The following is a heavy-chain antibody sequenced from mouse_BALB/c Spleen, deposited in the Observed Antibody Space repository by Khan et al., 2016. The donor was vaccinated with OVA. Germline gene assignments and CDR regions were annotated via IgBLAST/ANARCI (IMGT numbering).Heavy chain of an antibody. CDR2: INTYTGEP. V-gene: IGHV9-1*02. J-gene: IGHJ1*01. CDR1: GYTFTNYG. D-gene: IGHD2-4*01. Sequence: QIQLVQSGPELKKPGETVKISCKASGYTFTNYGMNWVKQAPGKGLKWMGWINTYTGEPTYADDFKGRFAFSLETSASTAYLQINNLKNEDMATYFCARSLMIRRYFDVWGAGTTVIVSS. CDR3: ARSLMIRRYFDV.